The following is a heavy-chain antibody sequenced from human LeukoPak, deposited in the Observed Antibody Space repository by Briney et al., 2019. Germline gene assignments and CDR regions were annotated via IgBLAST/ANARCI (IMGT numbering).Heavy chain of an antibody. D-gene: IGHD1-26*01. CDR3: AKDRSIGTYYTFDS. Sequence: GGSLRLSCAASGFTFNNYAMSWVRQAPGRGLEWVSTVSGSGAIAYYTDSDKGRFTISRDNSKNTLYLQMSSLTAKDTAVYYCAKDRSIGTYYTFDSWGQGTLVTVSS. CDR1: GFTFNNYA. CDR2: VSGSGAIA. J-gene: IGHJ4*02. V-gene: IGHV3-23*01.